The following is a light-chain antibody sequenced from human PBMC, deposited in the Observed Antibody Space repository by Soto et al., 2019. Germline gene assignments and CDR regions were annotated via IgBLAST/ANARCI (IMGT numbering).Light chain of an antibody. CDR3: SSYTSSSPRV. V-gene: IGLV2-14*01. Sequence: QSVLTQPASVSGSPGQSITISCTGTSSDVGGYNYVSWYQQHPGKAPKLMIYDVSNRTSGVSNRFSGSKSGNTASLTISGLQAEDEADYYCSSYTSSSPRVFGGGTKLTVL. CDR2: DVS. J-gene: IGLJ2*01. CDR1: SSDVGGYNY.